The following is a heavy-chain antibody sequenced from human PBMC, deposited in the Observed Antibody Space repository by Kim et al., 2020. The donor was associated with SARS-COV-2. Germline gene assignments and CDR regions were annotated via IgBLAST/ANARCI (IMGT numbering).Heavy chain of an antibody. D-gene: IGHD3-9*01. J-gene: IGHJ6*02. V-gene: IGHV3-15*01. Sequence: GGSLRLSCAASGFTFSNAWMSWVRQAPGKGLEWVGRIKSKTDGGTTDYAAPVKGRFTISRDDSKNTLYLQMNSLKTEDTAVYYCTTLSYYDILTGALGMDVWGQGTTVTVSS. CDR1: GFTFSNAW. CDR2: IKSKTDGGTT. CDR3: TTLSYYDILTGALGMDV.